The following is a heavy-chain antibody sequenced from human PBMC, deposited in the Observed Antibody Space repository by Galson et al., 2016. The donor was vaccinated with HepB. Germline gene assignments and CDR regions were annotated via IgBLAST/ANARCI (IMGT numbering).Heavy chain of an antibody. CDR3: ARGSHIAGAGYGAFDI. J-gene: IGHJ3*02. CDR2: MNPNSGNT. CDR1: GYTFTSYD. V-gene: IGHV1-8*01. Sequence: SVKVSCKASGYTFTSYDINWVRQATGQGLEWMGWMNPNSGNTGYAQKFQGRVTMTRNTSISTAYMELSSLRSEDTAVYYCARGSHIAGAGYGAFDIWGQGTMVTVSS. D-gene: IGHD6-19*01.